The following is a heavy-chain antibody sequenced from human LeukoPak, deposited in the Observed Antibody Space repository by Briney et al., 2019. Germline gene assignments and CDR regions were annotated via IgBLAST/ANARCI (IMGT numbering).Heavy chain of an antibody. V-gene: IGHV3-53*01. CDR3: AKSSSGWYTIDY. CDR2: IYSGGST. J-gene: IGHJ4*02. CDR1: GFTVSSNY. D-gene: IGHD6-19*01. Sequence: GGSLRLSCAASGFTVSSNYMSWVRQAPGKGLEWVSVIYSGGSTYYADSVKGRFTISRDNSKNTLYLQMNSLRAEDTAVYYCAKSSSGWYTIDYWGQGTLVTVSS.